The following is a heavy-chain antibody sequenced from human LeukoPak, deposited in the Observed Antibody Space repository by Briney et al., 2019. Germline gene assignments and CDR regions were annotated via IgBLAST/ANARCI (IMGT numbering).Heavy chain of an antibody. J-gene: IGHJ5*02. D-gene: IGHD2-2*02. Sequence: PSETLSLTCTVSGGSISSYYWSWIRQPPGKELEWIGYIYYSGSTNYNPSLKSRVTISVDTSKNQFSLKLSSVTAADTAVYYCAREAYCSSTSCYMGGWWFDPWGQGTLVTVSS. CDR3: AREAYCSSTSCYMGGWWFDP. CDR2: IYYSGST. V-gene: IGHV4-59*01. CDR1: GGSISSYY.